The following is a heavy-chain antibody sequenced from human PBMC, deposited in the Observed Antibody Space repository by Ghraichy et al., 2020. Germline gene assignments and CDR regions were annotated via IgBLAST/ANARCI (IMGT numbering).Heavy chain of an antibody. Sequence: SETLSLTCTVSGDSISESDYYWDWIRQPPGKGLEWIGNIYDSGTAYHNPSLNSRVTISLDTSKNQFSLRLTSGTAADTAIYYCARHGDNGDYGSFQHWGQGTLVTVSS. V-gene: IGHV4-39*01. CDR3: ARHGDNGDYGSFQH. D-gene: IGHD4-17*01. CDR2: IYDSGTA. CDR1: GDSISESDYY. J-gene: IGHJ1*01.